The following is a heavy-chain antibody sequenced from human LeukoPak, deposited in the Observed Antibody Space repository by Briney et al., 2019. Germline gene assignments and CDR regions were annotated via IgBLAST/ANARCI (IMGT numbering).Heavy chain of an antibody. Sequence: ASVKVSCKASGGTFSSYAISWVRQAPGQGLEWMGGIIPIFGTANYAQKFQGRVTITADESTSTAYMELSSLRSEDTAVYYCARTAVAALSFDYWGQGTLVTVSS. J-gene: IGHJ4*02. CDR1: GGTFSSYA. CDR3: ARTAVAALSFDY. CDR2: IIPIFGTA. V-gene: IGHV1-69*01. D-gene: IGHD6-13*01.